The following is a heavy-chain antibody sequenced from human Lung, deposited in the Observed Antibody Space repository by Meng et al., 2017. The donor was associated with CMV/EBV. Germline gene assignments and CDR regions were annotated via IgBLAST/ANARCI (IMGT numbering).Heavy chain of an antibody. CDR1: GFTLGDYA. CDR3: TRGNSSGI. V-gene: IGHV3-49*04. CDR2: IRSKGYGGTI. Sequence: SCRSSGFTLGDYAMSWVRQAPGKGLEWVGFIRSKGYGGTIEYAASVKGRFTISRDDSKSIDYLQMNSLKTEDTAVYYCTRGNSSGIWGQGTLLTVSS. J-gene: IGHJ4*02. D-gene: IGHD6-19*01.